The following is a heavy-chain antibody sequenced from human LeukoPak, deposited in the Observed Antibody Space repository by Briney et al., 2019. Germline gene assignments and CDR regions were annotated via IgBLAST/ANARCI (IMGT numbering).Heavy chain of an antibody. D-gene: IGHD3-10*01. CDR1: GYSISSGYF. CDR2: IFHSGST. CDR3: ARDARTRGYYYYYMDV. J-gene: IGHJ6*03. Sequence: TSETLSLTCSVSGYSISSGYFWGWIRQSPGKGLGWIASIFHSGSTFHNPSLKSRVTISVDTSKNQFSLRLSSVTAADTAVYYCARDARTRGYYYYYMDVWGKGTTVTISS. V-gene: IGHV4-38-2*02.